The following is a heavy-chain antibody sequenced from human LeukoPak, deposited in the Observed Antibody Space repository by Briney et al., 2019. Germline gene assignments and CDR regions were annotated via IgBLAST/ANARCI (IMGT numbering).Heavy chain of an antibody. Sequence: GRSLRLSCAASGFTFDVYAMHWVRQAPGKGLEWVSGISWNSGSIGYADSVKGRFTISRDNAKNSLYLQMNSLRAEDTALYYCAKGDSSGYSTPVDYWGQGTLVTVSS. V-gene: IGHV3-9*01. CDR1: GFTFDVYA. D-gene: IGHD3-22*01. J-gene: IGHJ4*02. CDR2: ISWNSGSI. CDR3: AKGDSSGYSTPVDY.